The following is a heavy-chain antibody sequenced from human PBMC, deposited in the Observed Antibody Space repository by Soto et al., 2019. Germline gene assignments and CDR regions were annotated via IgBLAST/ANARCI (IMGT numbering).Heavy chain of an antibody. CDR3: ARGLGCAAYADYCYVDY. J-gene: IGHJ4*02. CDR1: GYMFTSYG. Sequence: QVLLVQSGTEVKKPGASVKVSCKTSGYMFTSYGITWVRQAPGQGLEWMGWINGYSGHTDYTQKFQGRVTLTTDTYTGTDYMDLRSLTFDDTAVYFCARGLGCAAYADYCYVDYWGQGTLLIVSS. V-gene: IGHV1-18*01. D-gene: IGHD4-17*01. CDR2: INGYSGHT.